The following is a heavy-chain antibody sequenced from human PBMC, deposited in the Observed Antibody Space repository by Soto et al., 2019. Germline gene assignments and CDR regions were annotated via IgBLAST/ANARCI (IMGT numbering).Heavy chain of an antibody. J-gene: IGHJ6*03. CDR3: ARGIGEPTTVTKRYYYYYYYMDV. CDR1: GYTFTSYD. Sequence: GASMKVSCKASGYTFTSYDINWVRQATGQGLEWMGWMNPNSGNTGYAQKFQGRVTMTRNTSISTAYMELSSLRSEDTAVYYCARGIGEPTTVTKRYYYYYYYMDVWGKGTTVTVSS. CDR2: MNPNSGNT. V-gene: IGHV1-8*01. D-gene: IGHD4-17*01.